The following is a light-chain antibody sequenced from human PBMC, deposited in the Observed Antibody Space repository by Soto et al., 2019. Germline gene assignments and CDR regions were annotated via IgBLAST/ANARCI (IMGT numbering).Light chain of an antibody. CDR2: EGS. CDR3: CSYAGSSGV. J-gene: IGLJ1*01. Sequence: QSVLTQPASVSGSPGQSITISCTGTSSDVGSYNLVSWYQQHPGKAPKLMIYEGSKRPSGVSNRFSGSKYGNTASLTISGLQAEDEADYYCCSYAGSSGVFGTGTKVTVL. CDR1: SSDVGSYNL. V-gene: IGLV2-23*01.